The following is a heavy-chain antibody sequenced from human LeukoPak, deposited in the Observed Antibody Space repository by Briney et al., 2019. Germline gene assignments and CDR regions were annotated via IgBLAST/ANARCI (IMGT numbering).Heavy chain of an antibody. Sequence: SETLSLTCTVSGGSISSYYWSWIRQLPGKGLEWTGYIYYSGSTNYNPSLKSRVTISVDTSKNQFSLKLSSVTAADTAVYYCARNLAGHFGGFYFDDWGQGTLVTLSS. J-gene: IGHJ4*02. D-gene: IGHD2-21*01. CDR1: GGSISSYY. CDR2: IYYSGST. CDR3: ARNLAGHFGGFYFDD. V-gene: IGHV4-59*12.